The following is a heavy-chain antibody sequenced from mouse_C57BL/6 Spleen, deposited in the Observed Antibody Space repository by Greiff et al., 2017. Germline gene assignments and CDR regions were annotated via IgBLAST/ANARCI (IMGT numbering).Heavy chain of an antibody. CDR3: ARYPDDSYAMDY. CDR2: IRNKANGYTT. CDR1: GFTFTDYY. Sequence: EVKLMESGGGLVQPGGSLSLSCAASGFTFTDYYMSWVRQPPGKALEWLGFIRNKANGYTTEYSASVKGRFTISRDNSQSILDLMKNALRAADSATYDCARYPDDSYAMDYWGQGTSVTVSS. J-gene: IGHJ4*01. V-gene: IGHV7-3*01. D-gene: IGHD2-3*01.